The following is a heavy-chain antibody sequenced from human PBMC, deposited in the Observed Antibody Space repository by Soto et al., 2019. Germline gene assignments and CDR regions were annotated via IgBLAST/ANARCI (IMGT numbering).Heavy chain of an antibody. CDR1: GGTFSSYA. CDR3: AKEAKMVYANYYFGMDV. CDR2: IIPIFGTA. V-gene: IGHV1-69*13. Sequence: SVKVSCKASGGTFSSYAISWVRQAPGQGLGWMGGIIPIFGTANYAQKFQGRVTITADASTITAYMELSSLRSEETAAVYCAKEAKMVYANYYFGMDVWGQGTRVTVSS. J-gene: IGHJ6*02. D-gene: IGHD2-8*01.